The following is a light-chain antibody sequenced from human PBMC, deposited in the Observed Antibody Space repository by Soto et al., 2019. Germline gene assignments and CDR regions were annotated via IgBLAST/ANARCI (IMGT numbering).Light chain of an antibody. CDR1: SGHSTYT. CDR2: VEGSGSY. V-gene: IGLV4-60*03. J-gene: IGLJ2*01. Sequence: LVLTQSSSASASLGSSVKLTCTLSSGHSTYTIAWHQQQPGKAPRYLMKVEGSGSYNKGSGVPDRFSGSTSGADRYLTISNLQSEDEADYYCETWVGYTSVVFGGGTQ. CDR3: ETWVGYTSVV.